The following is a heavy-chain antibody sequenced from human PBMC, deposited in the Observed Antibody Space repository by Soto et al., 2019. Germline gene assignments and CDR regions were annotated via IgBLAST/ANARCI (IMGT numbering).Heavy chain of an antibody. J-gene: IGHJ4*02. V-gene: IGHV1-18*01. CDR2: INPYNGNT. CDR3: VRGWGWLHLDY. CDR1: GYSFTTYV. Sequence: QVQLVQSGAEVKKPGASVKVSCKASGYSFTTYVIGWVRQAPGQGLEWVGLINPYNGNTNYAQKLQDRVTMTTDTSSSTAYLELRSLRSDDTAVYYCVRGWGWLHLDYWGQGTLVTAS. D-gene: IGHD2-21*01.